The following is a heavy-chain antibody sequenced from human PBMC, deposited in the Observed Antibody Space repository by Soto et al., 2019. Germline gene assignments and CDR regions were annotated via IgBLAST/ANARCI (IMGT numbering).Heavy chain of an antibody. Sequence: QAQLVQSGAEVKKPGASVKVSCKASGYFFTSYYIHWVRQAPGQSLQWMGWIKPNGGNTHYVQKFQVRLSLALDSSVSTVYMDLNSLTSDDTAIYYCARESMGGSSFRREYFDFWGQGTLVAVAS. CDR1: GYFFTSYY. D-gene: IGHD2-15*01. V-gene: IGHV1-2*02. CDR2: IKPNGGNT. J-gene: IGHJ4*02. CDR3: ARESMGGSSFRREYFDF.